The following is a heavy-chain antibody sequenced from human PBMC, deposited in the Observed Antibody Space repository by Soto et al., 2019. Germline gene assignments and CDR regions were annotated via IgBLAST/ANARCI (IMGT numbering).Heavy chain of an antibody. Sequence: GGSLRLSCAASGFTFSSYAMSWVRQAPGKGLEWVSAISGSGGSTYYADSVKGRFTISRDNSKNTLYLQMNSLRAEDTAIFYCAKLTRGYCSGDSCPNWFDPWGQGT. CDR3: AKLTRGYCSGDSCPNWFDP. D-gene: IGHD2-15*01. V-gene: IGHV3-23*01. CDR2: ISGSGGST. J-gene: IGHJ5*02. CDR1: GFTFSSYA.